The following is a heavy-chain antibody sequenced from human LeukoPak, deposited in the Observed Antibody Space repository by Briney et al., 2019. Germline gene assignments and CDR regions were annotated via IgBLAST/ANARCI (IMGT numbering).Heavy chain of an antibody. J-gene: IGHJ3*02. CDR2: ISYDGSNK. CDR1: GFTFSSYG. Sequence: GGSLRLSCAASGFTFSSYGMHWVRQAPGKGLEWVAVISYDGSNKYYADSVKGRFTISRGNSKNTLYLQMNSLRAEDTAVYYCASKGGSSWPDAFDIWGQGTMVTVSS. V-gene: IGHV3-30*03. CDR3: ASKGGSSWPDAFDI. D-gene: IGHD6-13*01.